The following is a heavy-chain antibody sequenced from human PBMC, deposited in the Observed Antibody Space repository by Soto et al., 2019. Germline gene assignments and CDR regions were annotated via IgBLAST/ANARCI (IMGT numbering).Heavy chain of an antibody. CDR3: ARAGSWSGPRGWFDP. D-gene: IGHD3-3*01. CDR2: ISSSSSTI. Sequence: PGGSLRLSCAASGFTFSSYSMNWVRQAPGKGLEWVSYISSSSSTIYYADSVKGRFTISRDNAKNSLYLQMNSLRDEDTAVYYCARAGSWSGPRGWFDPWGQGTLVTVSS. CDR1: GFTFSSYS. J-gene: IGHJ5*02. V-gene: IGHV3-48*02.